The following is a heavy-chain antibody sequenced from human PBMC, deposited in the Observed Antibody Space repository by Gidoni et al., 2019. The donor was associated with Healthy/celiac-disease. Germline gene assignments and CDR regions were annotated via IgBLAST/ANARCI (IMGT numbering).Heavy chain of an antibody. CDR3: ARQSYYDSSGYYPPPYYFDY. Sequence: EVQLVESGGGLVQPGGSLRLSCAASGFTLSSDAMHWVRQAPGKGLEYVSAISSNGGSTYYANSVKGRFTLSRDNSKNTLYLQMGSLRAEDMAVYYCARQSYYDSSGYYPPPYYFDYWGQGTLVTVSS. CDR1: GFTLSSDA. V-gene: IGHV3-64*01. CDR2: ISSNGGST. D-gene: IGHD3-22*01. J-gene: IGHJ4*02.